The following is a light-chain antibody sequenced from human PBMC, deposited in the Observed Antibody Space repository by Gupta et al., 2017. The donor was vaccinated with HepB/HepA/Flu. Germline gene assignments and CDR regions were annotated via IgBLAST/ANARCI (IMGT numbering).Light chain of an antibody. CDR3: QSYDSSLSGWV. CDR2: GNS. CDR1: SSNIGAGYD. V-gene: IGLV1-40*01. J-gene: IGLJ3*02. Sequence: QSVLTQPPSVSGAPGQRVTISCTGSSSNIGAGYDVHWYQQLPGTAPKLLIYGNSNRPSGVPDRFSGSKSGTSAPQAITGLQAEDEADYYCQSYDSSLSGWVFGGGTKLTVL.